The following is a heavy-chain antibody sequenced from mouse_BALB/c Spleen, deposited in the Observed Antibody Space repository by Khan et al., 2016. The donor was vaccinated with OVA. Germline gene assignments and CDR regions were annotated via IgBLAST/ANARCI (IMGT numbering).Heavy chain of an antibody. D-gene: IGHD1-3*01. J-gene: IGHJ3*01. V-gene: IGHV2-9*02. CDR1: GFSLSNYG. CDR2: IWAGGST. CDR3: ARAFYNGAWFAY. Sequence: QVQLKESGPGLVAPSQTLSITCTVSGFSLSNYGVHWVRQPPGKGLERLGVIWAGGSTNHNSALMSRLSISKDDSKSQVFLKMNSLQTDDTAMYYCARAFYNGAWFAYWGQGTLVTVSA.